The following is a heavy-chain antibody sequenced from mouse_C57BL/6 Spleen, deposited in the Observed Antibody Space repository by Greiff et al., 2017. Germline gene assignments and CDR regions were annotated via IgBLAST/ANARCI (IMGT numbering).Heavy chain of an antibody. CDR3: ARSTRLRYYFDY. CDR2: INPNNGGT. D-gene: IGHD2-2*01. V-gene: IGHV1-18*01. CDR1: GYTFTDYN. J-gene: IGHJ2*01. Sequence: EVKLMESGPELVKPGASVKLPCKASGYTFTDYNMDWVKQSHGKSLEWIGDINPNNGGTIYNQKFKGKATLTVDKSSSTAYMELRSLTSEDTAVYYCARSTRLRYYFDYGGQGTTLTVSS.